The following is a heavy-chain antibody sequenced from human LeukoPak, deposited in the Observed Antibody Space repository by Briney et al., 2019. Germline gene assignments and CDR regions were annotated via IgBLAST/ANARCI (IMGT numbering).Heavy chain of an antibody. CDR1: GFTLSSYL. J-gene: IGHJ4*02. V-gene: IGHV3-7*03. CDR2: IKQDGSEK. D-gene: IGHD3-10*01. Sequence: VGSLRLSCAPSGFTLSSYLMSWVRQAPGQGLEGVANIKQDGSEKYYVDSVKGRFTISRDNAKNSLYLQMNSLRAEDTAVYYCAKGPNYYGSGSYYPRWGQGTLVTVSS. CDR3: AKGPNYYGSGSYYPR.